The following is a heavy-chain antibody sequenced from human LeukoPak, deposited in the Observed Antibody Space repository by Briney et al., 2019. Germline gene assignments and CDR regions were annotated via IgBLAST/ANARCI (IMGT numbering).Heavy chain of an antibody. D-gene: IGHD1-26*01. CDR3: ARDSLGGSYPVIDY. J-gene: IGHJ4*02. V-gene: IGHV3-33*01. CDR2: IWYDGSNK. CDR1: GFTFSSYG. Sequence: GGSLRLSCAASGFTFSSYGMHWVRQAPGKGLEWVAVIWYDGSNKYYADSVKGRFTISRDNSKNTLYLQMNSLRAEDTAVYYCARDSLGGSYPVIDYWGQGTLVTVSS.